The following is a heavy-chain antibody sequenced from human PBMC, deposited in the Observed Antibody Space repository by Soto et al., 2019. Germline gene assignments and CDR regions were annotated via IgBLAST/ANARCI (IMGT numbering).Heavy chain of an antibody. J-gene: IGHJ6*02. Sequence: GGSLRLSCAASGFTFSSYAMSWVRQAPGKGLEWVSAISGSGGSTYYADSVKGRFTISRDNSKNTLYLQMNSLRAEDTAVYYCAKPEARRFRGDYGMDVWGQGTTVTVSS. CDR1: GFTFSSYA. CDR2: ISGSGGST. V-gene: IGHV3-23*01. CDR3: AKPEARRFRGDYGMDV. D-gene: IGHD3-16*01.